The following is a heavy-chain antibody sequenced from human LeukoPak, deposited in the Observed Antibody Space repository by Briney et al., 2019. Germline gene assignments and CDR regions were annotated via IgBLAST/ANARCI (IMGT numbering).Heavy chain of an antibody. CDR2: IYTSGST. CDR1: GGSISSYY. Sequence: SETLSLTCTVSGGSISSYYWSWIRQPAGKGLEWIGRIYTSGSTNYNPSLKSRVTMSVDTSKNQFSLKLSSVTAADTAVYHCARDPYDSSGYYYFDYWGQGTLVTVSS. J-gene: IGHJ4*02. V-gene: IGHV4-4*07. D-gene: IGHD3-22*01. CDR3: ARDPYDSSGYYYFDY.